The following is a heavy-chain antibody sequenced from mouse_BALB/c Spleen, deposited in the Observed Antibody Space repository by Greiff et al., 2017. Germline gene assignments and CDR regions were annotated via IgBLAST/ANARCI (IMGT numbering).Heavy chain of an antibody. V-gene: IGHV1-55*01. Sequence: QVQLQQPGAELVKPGTSVKLSCKASGYNFTSYWINWVKLRPGQGLEWIGDIYPGSGSTNYNEKFKSKATLTVDTSSSTAYMQLSSLASEDSALYYCARGRSTMSPGAMDYWGQGTLVTVSA. D-gene: IGHD2-4*01. J-gene: IGHJ3*01. CDR1: GYNFTSYW. CDR3: ARGRSTMSPGAMDY. CDR2: IYPGSGST.